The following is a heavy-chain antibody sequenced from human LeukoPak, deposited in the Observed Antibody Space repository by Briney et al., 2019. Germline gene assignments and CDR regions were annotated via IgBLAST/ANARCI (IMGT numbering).Heavy chain of an antibody. Sequence: PGGSLRLSCAASGFTFSSYSMNWVRQAPGKGLEWVSSISSSSSYIYYADSVKGRFTISRDNAKNSLYLQMNSLRAEDTAVYYCASPPRRVLLWFGETSAWGQGTLVTVSS. CDR3: ASPPRRVLLWFGETSA. D-gene: IGHD3-10*01. CDR1: GFTFSSYS. V-gene: IGHV3-21*01. CDR2: ISSSSSYI. J-gene: IGHJ5*02.